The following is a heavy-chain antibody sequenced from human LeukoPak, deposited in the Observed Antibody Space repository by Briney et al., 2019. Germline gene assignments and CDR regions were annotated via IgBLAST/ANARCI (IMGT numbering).Heavy chain of an antibody. D-gene: IGHD2-21*02. CDR2: ISAYNGNT. CDR1: GYTFTSYG. Sequence: ASVKVSCKASGYTFTSYGISWVRQAPGQGLEWMGWISAYNGNTNYAQKLQGRVTMTTDTSTSTAYMELRSLRSDDTAVYYCARVGEAYCGGDCRPFDYWGQGTLVTVSS. V-gene: IGHV1-18*01. J-gene: IGHJ4*02. CDR3: ARVGEAYCGGDCRPFDY.